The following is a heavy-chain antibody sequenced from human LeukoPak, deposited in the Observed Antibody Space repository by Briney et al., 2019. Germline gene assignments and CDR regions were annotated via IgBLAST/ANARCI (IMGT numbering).Heavy chain of an antibody. CDR1: GFTFSSYW. Sequence: LAGGLLRLSCAASGFTFSSYWISWVRQAPGKGLEWVANIKQDGSVKYNVDSVKGRFTISRDNAKNSLYLQMNSLRAEDTAVYYCARGVYDYVWGSYRYYYYYYMDVWGKGTTVTISS. J-gene: IGHJ6*03. CDR3: ARGVYDYVWGSYRYYYYYYMDV. CDR2: IKQDGSVK. V-gene: IGHV3-7*01. D-gene: IGHD3-16*02.